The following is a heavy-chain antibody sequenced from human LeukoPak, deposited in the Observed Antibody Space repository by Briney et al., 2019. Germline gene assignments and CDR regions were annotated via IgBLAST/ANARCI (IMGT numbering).Heavy chain of an antibody. CDR3: ARDSASSWYRGYYYYGMDV. CDR1: GGTFSSYA. J-gene: IGHJ6*04. D-gene: IGHD6-13*01. V-gene: IGHV1-69*05. Sequence: SVKVSCKASGGTFSSYAISWVRQAPGQGLEWMGGIIPIFGTANYAQKFQGRVTITRDTSASTAYMELSSLRSEDTAVYYCARDSASSWYRGYYYYGMDVWGKGTTVTVSS. CDR2: IIPIFGTA.